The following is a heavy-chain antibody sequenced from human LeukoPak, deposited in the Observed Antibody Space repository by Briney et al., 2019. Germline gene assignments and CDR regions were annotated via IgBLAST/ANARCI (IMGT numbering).Heavy chain of an antibody. V-gene: IGHV4-31*03. CDR3: ARVGQETTVEYFNWFDP. Sequence: SETLSLTCTVSGGSISSGGHYWSWIRQHPGKGLEWIGYIYYSGSTYYNPSLKSRVTISVDTSKNQFSLKLSSVTAADTAVYYCARVGQETTVEYFNWFDPWGQGTLVTVSS. J-gene: IGHJ5*02. CDR1: GGSISSGGHY. D-gene: IGHD4-17*01. CDR2: IYYSGST.